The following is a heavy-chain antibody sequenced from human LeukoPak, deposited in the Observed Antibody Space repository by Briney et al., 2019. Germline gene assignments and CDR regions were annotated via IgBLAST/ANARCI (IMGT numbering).Heavy chain of an antibody. J-gene: IGHJ4*02. CDR1: GFTFSSYS. CDR2: ISSSSSYI. Sequence: GGSLRLSCAASGFTFSSYSMNWVRQAPGKGLEWVSSISSSSSYIYYADSVKGRFTISRDNAKNSLYLQTNSLRAEDTAVYYCAREGWDCSGGSCYAGLWEYFDYWGQGTLVTVSS. CDR3: AREGWDCSGGSCYAGLWEYFDY. D-gene: IGHD2-15*01. V-gene: IGHV3-21*01.